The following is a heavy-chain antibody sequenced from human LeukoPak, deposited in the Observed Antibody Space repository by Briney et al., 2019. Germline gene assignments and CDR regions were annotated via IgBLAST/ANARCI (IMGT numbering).Heavy chain of an antibody. CDR1: GGTFSSYA. V-gene: IGHV1-69*01. D-gene: IGHD5-18*01. J-gene: IGHJ4*02. Sequence: GSSVKVSCKASGGTFSSYAISWVRQAPGQGLEWMGGIIPIFGTANYAQKFQGRVTITADESTSTAYMELSSLRSEDTAVYYCATRSVEYSYGYGFLNYWGQGTLVTVSS. CDR2: IIPIFGTA. CDR3: ATRSVEYSYGYGFLNY.